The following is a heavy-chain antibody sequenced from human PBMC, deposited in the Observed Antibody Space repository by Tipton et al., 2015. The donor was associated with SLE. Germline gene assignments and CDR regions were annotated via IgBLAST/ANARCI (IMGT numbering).Heavy chain of an antibody. CDR1: GGTFSSYA. Sequence: QVQLVQSGAEVKKPGSSVKVSCKASGGTFSSYAISWVRQAPGQGLEWMGGIIPIFGTANYAQKFQGRVTMTEDTSTDTAYMELSSLRSEDTAVYYCATDPIFTPGQLVDYWGQGTLVTVSS. D-gene: IGHD6-13*01. CDR3: ATDPIFTPGQLVDY. V-gene: IGHV1-69*06. CDR2: IIPIFGTA. J-gene: IGHJ4*02.